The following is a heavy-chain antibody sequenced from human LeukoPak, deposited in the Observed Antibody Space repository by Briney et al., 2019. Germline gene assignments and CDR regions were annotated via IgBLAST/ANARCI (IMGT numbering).Heavy chain of an antibody. CDR1: GGTFSSYA. D-gene: IGHD3-3*01. J-gene: IGHJ1*01. CDR2: IIPIFGRA. Sequence: GASVKVSCKASGGTFSSYAISWVRQAPGQGLEWMGGIIPIFGRANYAQKFQGRVTITTDDSTSTAYLELSSLRSEDTAVYYCARGESKPTMCEHWGQGTLVTVSS. V-gene: IGHV1-69*05. CDR3: ARGESKPTMCEH.